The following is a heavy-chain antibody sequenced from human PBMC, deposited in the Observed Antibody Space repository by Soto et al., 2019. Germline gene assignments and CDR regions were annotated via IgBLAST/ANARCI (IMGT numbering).Heavy chain of an antibody. J-gene: IGHJ3*02. CDR3: ARGGYDSSGYYPDDDAFDI. Sequence: QLQLQESGPGLVKPSETLSLTCTVSGGSISSSSYYWGWIRQPPGKGLEWIGSIYYSGSTYYNPSLKSRVTISVDTSKNQFSLKLSSVTAADTAVYYCARGGYDSSGYYPDDDAFDIWGQGTMVTVSS. CDR2: IYYSGST. CDR1: GGSISSSSYY. D-gene: IGHD3-22*01. V-gene: IGHV4-39*01.